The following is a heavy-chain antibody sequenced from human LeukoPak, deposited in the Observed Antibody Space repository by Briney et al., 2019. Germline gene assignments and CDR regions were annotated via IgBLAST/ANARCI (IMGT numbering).Heavy chain of an antibody. D-gene: IGHD4/OR15-4a*01. CDR1: GFTFINYY. J-gene: IGHJ4*02. CDR3: ARDLDYGEKSEDY. CDR2: INLSGGST. V-gene: IGHV1-46*01. Sequence: ASVKVSCKAAGFTFINYYMHWVRQPPGQGLEWLGIINLSGGSTHYPQKFQDRVTMTRHTSTSTVYMELSSLRSEDTAVYYCARDLDYGEKSEDYWGQGTLVTVSS.